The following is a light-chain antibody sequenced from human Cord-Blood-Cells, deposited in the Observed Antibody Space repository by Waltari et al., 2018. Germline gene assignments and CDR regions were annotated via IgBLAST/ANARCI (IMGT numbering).Light chain of an antibody. CDR3: QVWDSSSDHHV. Sequence: SSVLPQPPSVSVASGQKATITCGGNTLGSKSVHWYQQKPGQAPLLVIYYDSDRPSGIPERFSGSNSGNTATLTISRVEAGDEADYYCQVWDSSSDHHVFGTGTKVTVL. V-gene: IGLV3-21*04. CDR1: TLGSKS. J-gene: IGLJ1*01. CDR2: YDS.